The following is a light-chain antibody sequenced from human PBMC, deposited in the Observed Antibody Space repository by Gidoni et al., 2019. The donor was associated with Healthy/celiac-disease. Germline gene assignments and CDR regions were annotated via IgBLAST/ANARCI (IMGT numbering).Light chain of an antibody. V-gene: IGKV1-39*01. CDR2: AAS. J-gene: IGKJ1*01. CDR3: QKSYSTPWT. Sequence: DIQMTQSPSSLSASVGDRVTITCRASQSISSYLNWYQQKPGKAPKLLIYAASSLQSGVPSRFSGSGSGTDFTLTISSLKPEDFATYYCQKSYSTPWTFGKGTKVEIK. CDR1: QSISSY.